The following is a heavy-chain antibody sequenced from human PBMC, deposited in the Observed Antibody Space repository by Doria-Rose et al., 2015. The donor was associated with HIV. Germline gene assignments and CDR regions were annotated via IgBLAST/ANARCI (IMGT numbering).Heavy chain of an antibody. Sequence: SGPVLVKPTETLTLTCTVSGVSLSSPGMGVSWIRQPPGKALEWLAHIFSDDDRSYKTSLKSRLTISRGTSKGQVVLTMTDMDPVDTATYYCARRKSSRWYHKYYFDFWGQGTLVIVSA. J-gene: IGHJ4*02. CDR3: ARRKSSRWYHKYYFDF. D-gene: IGHD6-13*01. V-gene: IGHV2-26*01. CDR1: GVSLSSPGMG. CDR2: IFSDDDR.